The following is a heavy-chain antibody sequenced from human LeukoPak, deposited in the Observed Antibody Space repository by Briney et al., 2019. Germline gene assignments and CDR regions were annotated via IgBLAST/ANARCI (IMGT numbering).Heavy chain of an antibody. V-gene: IGHV4-59*01. CDR3: ARQPYCSSTSCALGYFDY. Sequence: SETLSLTCTVSGGSISSCYWSWIRQPPGKGLEWIGYIYYSGSTNYNPSLKSRVTISVDTSKNQFSLKLSSVTAADTAVYYCARQPYCSSTSCALGYFDYWGQGTLVTVSS. D-gene: IGHD2-2*01. CDR1: GGSISSCY. CDR2: IYYSGST. J-gene: IGHJ4*02.